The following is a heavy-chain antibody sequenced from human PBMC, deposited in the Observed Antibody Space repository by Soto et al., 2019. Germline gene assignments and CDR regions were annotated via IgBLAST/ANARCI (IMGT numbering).Heavy chain of an antibody. CDR1: GGTFGSYA. CDR2: IIPIFGTA. Sequence: GASVKVSCKASGGTFGSYAISWVRQAPGQGLEWMGGIIPIFGTANYAQKFQGRVTITADESTSTAYMELSSLRSEDTAVYYCARALAAYGDYEPNWFDPWGQGTLVTVSS. J-gene: IGHJ5*02. V-gene: IGHV1-69*13. CDR3: ARALAAYGDYEPNWFDP. D-gene: IGHD4-17*01.